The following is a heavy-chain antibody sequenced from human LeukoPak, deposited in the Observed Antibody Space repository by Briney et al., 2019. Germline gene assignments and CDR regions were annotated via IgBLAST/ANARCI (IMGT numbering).Heavy chain of an antibody. D-gene: IGHD2-2*01. J-gene: IGHJ6*03. CDR1: GGSISSGGYY. CDR2: IYNSGST. CDR3: ARDRHSRYCSSTSCRPYYDFWSGPNMDV. Sequence: SETLSLTCTVSGGSISSGGYYWSWIRQPPGKGLGWIGYIYNSGSTYYNPSLKSRVTISVDRSKNQFSLKLSSVTAADTAVYYCARDRHSRYCSSTSCRPYYDFWSGPNMDVWGKGTTVTVSS. V-gene: IGHV4-30-2*01.